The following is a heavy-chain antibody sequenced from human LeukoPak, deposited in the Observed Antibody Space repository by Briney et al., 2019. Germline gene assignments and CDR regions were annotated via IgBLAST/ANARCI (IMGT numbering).Heavy chain of an antibody. V-gene: IGHV3-48*04. CDR2: VSISSGTI. D-gene: IGHD3-16*01. CDR1: GFTFSGHN. J-gene: IGHJ4*02. CDR3: ARAMSTFGGVRNYFDS. Sequence: SGGSLRLSCAASGFTFSGHNMNWVRQAPGKGLGWISFVSISSGTIYYADSVNGRFRISRDNAKSSLDLEMNSLRAEDTAVYYCARAMSTFGGVRNYFDSWGQGTLVTVSS.